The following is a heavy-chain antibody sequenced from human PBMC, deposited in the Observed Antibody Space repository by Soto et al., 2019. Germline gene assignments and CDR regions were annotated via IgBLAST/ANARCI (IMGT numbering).Heavy chain of an antibody. CDR1: GYTFTSYD. CDR2: MNPNSGNT. V-gene: IGHV1-8*01. CDR3: ARDLPVYCSTTNCYYYFDF. D-gene: IGHD2-2*01. Sequence: ASVKVSCKASGYTFTSYDINWVRQATGQGLEWMGWMNPNSGNTGYAQKFQGRVTMTRNTSISTAYMELSSLRAEDTAMYYCARDLPVYCSTTNCYYYFDFSGPATLATASS. J-gene: IGHJ4*02.